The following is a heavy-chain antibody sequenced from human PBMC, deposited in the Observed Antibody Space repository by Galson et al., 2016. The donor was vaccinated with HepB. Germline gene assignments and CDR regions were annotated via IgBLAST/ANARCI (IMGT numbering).Heavy chain of an antibody. Sequence: SLRLSCAASGFPFSRYWMHWVRQAPGKGLVWVSRINSDGSSTTYADSVKGRFTISRDNAKNKLYLQMNSLRAEDTALYYCVREDYGDDPIYYYYYGMDVWGQGTTVSVSS. CDR3: VREDYGDDPIYYYYYGMDV. J-gene: IGHJ6*02. CDR1: GFPFSRYW. CDR2: INSDGSST. V-gene: IGHV3-74*01. D-gene: IGHD4-17*01.